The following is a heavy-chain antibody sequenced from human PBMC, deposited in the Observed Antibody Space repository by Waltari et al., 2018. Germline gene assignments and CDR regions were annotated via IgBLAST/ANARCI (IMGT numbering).Heavy chain of an antibody. V-gene: IGHV1-3*01. D-gene: IGHD2-2*01. CDR2: IHAGNGTT. Sequence: QVQLVQSGAEVKRPGASVKVSCKTSGYPFTSYIIHCLRQAPGQRPEWMGWIHAGNGTTNYPQKFPDRVTITRDTSASTVYMELSSLRSEDPGVYFCAREGVPAAVRADYYYPMDVWGQGTTVTVSS. CDR1: GYPFTSYI. J-gene: IGHJ6*02. CDR3: AREGVPAAVRADYYYPMDV.